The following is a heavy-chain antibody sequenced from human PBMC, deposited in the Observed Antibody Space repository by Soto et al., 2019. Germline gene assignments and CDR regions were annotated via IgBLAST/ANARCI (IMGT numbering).Heavy chain of an antibody. CDR3: ARSGVYDYGDYNWFDP. CDR2: INPSGGST. V-gene: IGHV1-46*03. Sequence: ASVKVSCKASGYTFTGYYMDWVRQAPGQGLEWMGIINPSGGSTSYAQKFQGRVTMTRDTSTSTVYMELSSLRSEDTAVYYCARSGVYDYGDYNWFDPWGQGTLVTVSS. J-gene: IGHJ5*02. D-gene: IGHD4-17*01. CDR1: GYTFTGYY.